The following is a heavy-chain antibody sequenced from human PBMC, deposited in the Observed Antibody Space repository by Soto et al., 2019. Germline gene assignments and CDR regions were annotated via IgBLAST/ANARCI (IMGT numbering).Heavy chain of an antibody. CDR2: IYYSGST. CDR1: GGSISSGGYY. V-gene: IGHV4-31*03. J-gene: IGHJ5*02. CDR3: AREGTHMVRGVINGTFPAWRFDP. D-gene: IGHD3-10*01. Sequence: PSETLSLTCTVSGGSISSGGYYWSWIRQHPGKGLEWIGYIYYSGSTYYNPSLKSRVTISVDTSKNQFSLKLSSVTAADTAVYYCAREGTHMVRGVINGTFPAWRFDPWGQGTLVTVSS.